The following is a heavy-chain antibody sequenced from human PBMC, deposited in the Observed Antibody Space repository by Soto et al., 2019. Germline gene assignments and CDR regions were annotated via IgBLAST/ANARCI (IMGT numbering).Heavy chain of an antibody. Sequence: EVHLVESGGGLVQTGGSLRLSCAIFESTVSRDWMNWVRQAPGKGLEWVAHINQDGSEKYYVDSVKGRFTISRDNAKKSLYLQMNSLSPADTAMYYCSGGVGDAFWGQGTRVTVSS. V-gene: IGHV3-7*04. CDR1: ESTVSRDW. D-gene: IGHD1-26*01. CDR3: SGGVGDAF. CDR2: INQDGSEK. J-gene: IGHJ4*02.